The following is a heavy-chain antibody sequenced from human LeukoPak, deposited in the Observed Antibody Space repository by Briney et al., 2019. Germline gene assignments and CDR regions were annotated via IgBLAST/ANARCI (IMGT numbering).Heavy chain of an antibody. D-gene: IGHD5-18*01. CDR2: IIPIFGTA. CDR3: ARDGGGYSYGYHY. J-gene: IGHJ4*02. Sequence: SVKVSCKASGGTLSSYAISWVRQAPGQGLEWMGGIIPIFGTANYAQKFQGRVTITADESTSTAYMELSSLRSEDTAVYYCARDGGGYSYGYHYWGQGTLVTVSS. V-gene: IGHV1-69*01. CDR1: GGTLSSYA.